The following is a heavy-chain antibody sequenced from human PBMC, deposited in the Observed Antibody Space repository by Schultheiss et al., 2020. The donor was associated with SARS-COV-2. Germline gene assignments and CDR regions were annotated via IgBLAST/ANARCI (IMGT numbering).Heavy chain of an antibody. CDR2: VSHSGGT. D-gene: IGHD6-13*01. CDR3: ARGRAGDSSIRSPVMDV. Sequence: SQTLSLTCAVYGESFSGFSWTWIRQSPGKGLEWIGQVSHSGGTHYSPSLKSRVTISVDTSNIQFSLKLSSVTAADTAVYYCARGRAGDSSIRSPVMDVWGQGTTVTVSS. J-gene: IGHJ6*02. CDR1: GESFSGFS. V-gene: IGHV4-34*01.